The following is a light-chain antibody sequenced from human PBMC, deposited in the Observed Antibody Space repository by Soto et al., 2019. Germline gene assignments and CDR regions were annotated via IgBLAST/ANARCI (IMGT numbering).Light chain of an antibody. J-gene: IGKJ1*01. CDR3: QQYGGSTRT. CDR1: QSVTTQ. Sequence: IVLTKSPGTLSLSPGERATLSCRASQSVTTQLAWYQQKPGQAPRLIIHGASSRATGVPDRITGSGSGTDFTLSISRLEPEDFAVYYCQQYGGSTRTFGQGTKVDI. CDR2: GAS. V-gene: IGKV3-20*01.